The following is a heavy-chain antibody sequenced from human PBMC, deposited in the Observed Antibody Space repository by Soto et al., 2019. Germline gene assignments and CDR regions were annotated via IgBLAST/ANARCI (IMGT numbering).Heavy chain of an antibody. Sequence: SETLSLTCTVSGGSLSSSSYYWGWIREPPGKGLEWIGNVYYGGSTYYNPSLKSRVTISVETSKSQFSLKLSSVTAADTAVYYCAGGDYYHSSGYYFYYYTMDVWGQGTTVTVSS. J-gene: IGHJ6*02. V-gene: IGHV4-39*01. CDR3: AGGDYYHSSGYYFYYYTMDV. CDR2: VYYGGST. CDR1: GGSLSSSSYY. D-gene: IGHD3-22*01.